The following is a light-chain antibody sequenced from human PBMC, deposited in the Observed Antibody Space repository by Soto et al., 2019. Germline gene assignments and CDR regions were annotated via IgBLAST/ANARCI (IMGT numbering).Light chain of an antibody. CDR1: QSISSW. CDR2: KAS. Sequence: DIQMTQSPSTLSASVGDRVTITFRASQSISSWLAWYQQKPWKAPKLLIYKASSLESGVPSRFSGSGSGTEFTLTISSLQPDDFATYYCQQYNSYPWTFGQGTKVDIK. V-gene: IGKV1-5*03. J-gene: IGKJ1*01. CDR3: QQYNSYPWT.